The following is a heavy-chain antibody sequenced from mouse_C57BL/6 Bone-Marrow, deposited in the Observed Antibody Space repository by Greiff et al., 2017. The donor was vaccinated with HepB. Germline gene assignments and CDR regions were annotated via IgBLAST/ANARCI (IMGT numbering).Heavy chain of an antibody. CDR2: INPSTGGT. V-gene: IGHV1-42*01. CDR3: AEGYDGPRAMDY. Sequence: VQLQQSGPELVKPGASVKISCKASGYSFTGYYMNWVKQSPEKSLEWIGEINPSTGGTTYNQKFKAKATLTVDKSSSTAYMQLKSLTSEDSAVYYCAEGYDGPRAMDYWGQGTSVTVSS. CDR1: GYSFTGYY. D-gene: IGHD2-2*01. J-gene: IGHJ4*01.